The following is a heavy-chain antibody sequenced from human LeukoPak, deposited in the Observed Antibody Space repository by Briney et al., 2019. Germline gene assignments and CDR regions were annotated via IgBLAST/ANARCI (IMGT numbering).Heavy chain of an antibody. V-gene: IGHV4-4*02. CDR3: ARVYSSGTNWFDP. CDR2: IYHSGST. CDR1: GGSISSTNW. J-gene: IGHJ5*02. D-gene: IGHD6-19*01. Sequence: SETLSLTCAVSGGSISSTNWWSWVRQPPGKGLGWIGEIYHSGSTNYNPSLKSRVTISVDKSKNQFSLKLSSVTAADTAVYYCARVYSSGTNWFDPWGQGTLVTVSS.